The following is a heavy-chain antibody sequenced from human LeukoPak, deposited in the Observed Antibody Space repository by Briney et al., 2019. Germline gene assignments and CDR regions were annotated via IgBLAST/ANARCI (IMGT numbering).Heavy chain of an antibody. Sequence: SETLSLTCTVSGYSISSGYYWGWIRQPPGKGLEWIESIYHSGSTYYNPSLKSRVTISVDRSKNQFSLKLSSVTAADTAVYYCARDHQTGTTDAFDIWGQGTMVTVSS. V-gene: IGHV4-38-2*02. D-gene: IGHD1-1*01. CDR3: ARDHQTGTTDAFDI. J-gene: IGHJ3*02. CDR2: IYHSGST. CDR1: GYSISSGYY.